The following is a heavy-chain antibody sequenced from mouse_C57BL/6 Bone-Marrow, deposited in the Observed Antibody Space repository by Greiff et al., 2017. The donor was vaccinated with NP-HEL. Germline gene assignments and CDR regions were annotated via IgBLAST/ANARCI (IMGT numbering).Heavy chain of an antibody. CDR2: ISYDGSN. Sequence: EVKLQESGPGLVKPSQSLSLTCSVTGYSITSGYYWNWIRQFPGNKLEWMGYISYDGSNNYNPSLKNRISITRDTSKNQVFLKLNSVTTEDTATYYCASLGRGYFDYWGQGTTLTVSS. CDR3: ASLGRGYFDY. CDR1: GYSITSGYY. V-gene: IGHV3-6*01. J-gene: IGHJ2*01. D-gene: IGHD4-1*01.